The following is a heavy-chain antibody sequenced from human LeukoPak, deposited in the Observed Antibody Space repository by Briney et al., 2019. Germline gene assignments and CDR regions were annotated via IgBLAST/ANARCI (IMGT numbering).Heavy chain of an antibody. V-gene: IGHV4-31*03. CDR3: ARDKADYGDYPYYYYGMDV. CDR1: GGSISSGGYY. D-gene: IGHD4-17*01. J-gene: IGHJ6*02. Sequence: SETLSLTCTVSGGSISSGGYYWSWIRQPPGKGLEWIGYIYYSGSTYYNPSLKSRVTISVDTSKNQFSLKLSSVTAADTAVYYCARDKADYGDYPYYYYGMDVWGQGTTVTVSS. CDR2: IYYSGST.